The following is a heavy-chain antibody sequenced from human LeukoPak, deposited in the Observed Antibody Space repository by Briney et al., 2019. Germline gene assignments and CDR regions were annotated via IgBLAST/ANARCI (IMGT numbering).Heavy chain of an antibody. CDR3: ARVRGIAAAGSLPYYFDY. Sequence: SVKASCKASGGTFSSYAISRVRQAPGQGLEWMGRIIPILGIANYAQKFQGRVTITADKSTSTAYMELSSLRSEDTAVYYCARVRGIAAAGSLPYYFDYWGQGTLVTVSS. J-gene: IGHJ4*02. V-gene: IGHV1-69*04. CDR2: IIPILGIA. CDR1: GGTFSSYA. D-gene: IGHD6-13*01.